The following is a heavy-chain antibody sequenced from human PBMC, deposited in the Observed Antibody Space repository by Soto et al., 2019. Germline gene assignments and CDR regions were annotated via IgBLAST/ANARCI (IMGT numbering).Heavy chain of an antibody. CDR1: GFTFSSYA. Sequence: EVQLLESGGGLVQPGGSLRLSRAASGFTFSSYAMSWVRQAPGKGLEWVSAISGSGGSTYYADSVKGRFTISRDNSKNTLYLQMNSLRAEDTAVYYCAKSAYYDYVWGSYRQYHFDYWGQGTLVTVSS. CDR2: ISGSGGST. V-gene: IGHV3-23*01. CDR3: AKSAYYDYVWGSYRQYHFDY. J-gene: IGHJ4*02. D-gene: IGHD3-16*02.